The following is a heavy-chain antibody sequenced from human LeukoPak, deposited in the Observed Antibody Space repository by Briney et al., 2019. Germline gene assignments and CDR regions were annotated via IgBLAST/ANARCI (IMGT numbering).Heavy chain of an antibody. J-gene: IGHJ4*02. Sequence: GGSLRLSCAASGFTFSSYAMSWVRQAPGKGLEWVSAISGSGGSTYYADSVKGRFTISRDNSKNTLYLQMNSLRVEDTAVYYCAITARSGNSPYYFDYWGQGTLVTVSS. D-gene: IGHD4-23*01. V-gene: IGHV3-23*01. CDR3: AITARSGNSPYYFDY. CDR1: GFTFSSYA. CDR2: ISGSGGST.